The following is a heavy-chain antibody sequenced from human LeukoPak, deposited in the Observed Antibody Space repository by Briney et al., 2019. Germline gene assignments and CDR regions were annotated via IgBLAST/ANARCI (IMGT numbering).Heavy chain of an antibody. D-gene: IGHD6-13*01. CDR2: IFYSGST. J-gene: IGHJ4*02. V-gene: IGHV4-59*01. CDR3: ASSSGWYRYFDY. CDR1: GGSINSYY. Sequence: SETLSLTCTASGGSINSYYWSWIRQSPGKGLEWIGNIFYSGSTNYNPSLKSRVTISIDTSKNQFSLKLSSVTAADTAVYYCASSSGWYRYFDYWGQGTLVTVSS.